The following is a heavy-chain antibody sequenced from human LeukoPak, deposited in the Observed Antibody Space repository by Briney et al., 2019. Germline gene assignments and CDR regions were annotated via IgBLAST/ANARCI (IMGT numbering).Heavy chain of an antibody. J-gene: IGHJ3*02. CDR3: ARGPGPIAGAKNPFDI. V-gene: IGHV3-30*01. CDR2: ISYDGSNK. Sequence: QAGGSLRLSCAASGFTFSAYAMHWVRQAPGKGLEWVAVISYDGSNKYYADSVKGRFTISGDKSKDTLYLQMNSLRPEDTAVYYCARGPGPIAGAKNPFDIWGHGTMVTVS. CDR1: GFTFSAYA. D-gene: IGHD1-26*01.